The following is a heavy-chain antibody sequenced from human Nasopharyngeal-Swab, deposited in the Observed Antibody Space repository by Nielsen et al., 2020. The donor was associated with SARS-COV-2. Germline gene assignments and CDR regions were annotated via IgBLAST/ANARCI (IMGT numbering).Heavy chain of an antibody. CDR1: GGSISSSSYY. Sequence: SETLSLTCTVSGGSISSSSYYWGWIRQPPGKGLEWIGSTYYSGSTYYNPSLKSRVTISVDTSKNQFSLKLSSVTAADTAVYYCARHPWQWINSYWFDPWGQGTLVTVSS. D-gene: IGHD6-19*01. V-gene: IGHV4-39*01. CDR2: TYYSGST. CDR3: ARHPWQWINSYWFDP. J-gene: IGHJ5*02.